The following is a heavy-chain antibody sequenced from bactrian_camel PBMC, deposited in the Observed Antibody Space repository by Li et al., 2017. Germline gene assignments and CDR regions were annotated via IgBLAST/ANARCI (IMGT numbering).Heavy chain of an antibody. CDR1: GVTDRYDS. Sequence: HVQLVESGGASVQAGGSLSLSCVASGVTDRYDSMGWYRQVPGKERELVITLSTEGTTYYADSVKGRATISQDNNKNILYLRMNNLKTNDTAVYYCAAAATQGWECYYSYYGQGTQVTVS. D-gene: IGHD2*01. J-gene: IGHJ4*01. V-gene: IGHV3S57*01. CDR2: LSTEGTT.